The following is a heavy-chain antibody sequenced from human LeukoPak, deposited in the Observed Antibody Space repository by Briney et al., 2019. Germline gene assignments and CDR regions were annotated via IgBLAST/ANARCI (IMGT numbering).Heavy chain of an antibody. CDR2: IYTSGST. CDR1: GGSISSYY. J-gene: IGHJ3*02. V-gene: IGHV4-4*07. D-gene: IGHD3-22*01. CDR3: ARDWYYYDSSGYSLDFYSDAFDI. Sequence: SETLSLTCTVSGGSISSYYWSWIRQPAGKGLEWIGRIYTSGSTNYNPSLKSRVTMSVDTSKNQFSLKLSSVTAADTAVYYCARDWYYYDSSGYSLDFYSDAFDIWGQGTMVTVSS.